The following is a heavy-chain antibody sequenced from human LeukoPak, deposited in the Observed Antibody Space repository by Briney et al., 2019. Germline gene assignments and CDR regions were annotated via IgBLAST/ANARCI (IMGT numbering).Heavy chain of an antibody. CDR1: GYTFTGYY. CDR3: ARDPGSMVRGVRGTGFDY. J-gene: IGHJ4*02. D-gene: IGHD3-10*01. CDR2: INPNSGGT. Sequence: ASVKVSCKASGYTFTGYYMHWVRQAPGQGLEWMGWINPNSGGTNYAQKFQGWVTMTRDTSTSTAYMELSRLRSDDTAVYYCARDPGSMVRGVRGTGFDYWGQGTLVTVSS. V-gene: IGHV1-2*04.